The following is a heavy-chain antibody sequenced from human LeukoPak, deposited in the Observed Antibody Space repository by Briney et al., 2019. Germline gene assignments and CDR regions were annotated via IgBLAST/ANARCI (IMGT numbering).Heavy chain of an antibody. CDR3: AKGAGGPYNWFDP. CDR2: ISYDGSDK. V-gene: IGHV3-30*18. CDR1: GFTFSSYG. J-gene: IGHJ5*02. D-gene: IGHD3-10*01. Sequence: GRSLRLSRAASGFTFSSYGMHWVRQAPGKGLEWVAVISYDGSDKYYADSVKGRFTISRDNSKNTLYLQMNSLRAEDTAVYYCAKGAGGPYNWFDPWGQGTLVTVSS.